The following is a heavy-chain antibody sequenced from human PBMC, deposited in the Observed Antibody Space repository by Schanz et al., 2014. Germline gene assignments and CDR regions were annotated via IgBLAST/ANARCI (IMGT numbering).Heavy chain of an antibody. Sequence: QVQLVQSGAEVKKPGASVKVSCKASGYTFTAYGFSWVRQAPGQGLEWLGWISAYHGSTRYTQKVQGRVTMTTDTSTNTAYMELRTLRSDDTAVYFCARGWGYDALTGYVFWGQGTLVTVSS. J-gene: IGHJ4*02. CDR2: ISAYHGST. CDR3: ARGWGYDALTGYVF. CDR1: GYTFTAYG. V-gene: IGHV1-18*04. D-gene: IGHD3-9*01.